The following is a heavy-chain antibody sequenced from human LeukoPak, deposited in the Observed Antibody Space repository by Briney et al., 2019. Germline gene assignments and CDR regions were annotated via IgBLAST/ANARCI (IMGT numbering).Heavy chain of an antibody. J-gene: IGHJ3*02. CDR1: GFTFSSYA. CDR2: ISGSGGST. CDR3: AKDGLLRYFDWLLPHGAFDI. D-gene: IGHD3-9*01. Sequence: PGGSLRLSCAASGFTFSSYAMSWVRQAPGKGLEWVSAISGSGGSTYYADSVKGRFTISRDSSKNTLYLQMNSLRAEDTAVYYCAKDGLLRYFDWLLPHGAFDIWGQGTMVTVSS. V-gene: IGHV3-23*01.